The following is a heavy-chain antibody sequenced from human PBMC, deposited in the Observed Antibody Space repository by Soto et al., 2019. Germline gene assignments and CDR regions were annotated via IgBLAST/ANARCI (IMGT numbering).Heavy chain of an antibody. CDR1: GYTFASYA. CDR3: ARRRIAAADYNYYYYLDV. V-gene: IGHV1-3*01. J-gene: IGHJ6*03. CDR2: INAGNGNT. D-gene: IGHD6-13*01. Sequence: ASVKVSCKASGYTFASYAMHWVRQAPGRRLEWMGWINAGNGNTKYSQKFQGRVTITRDTSASTAYMELSSLRSEDTAVYYCARRRIAAADYNYYYYLDVWGKGTMVTVSS.